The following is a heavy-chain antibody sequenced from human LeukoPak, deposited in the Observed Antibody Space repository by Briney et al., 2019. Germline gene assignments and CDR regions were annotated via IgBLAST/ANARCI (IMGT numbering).Heavy chain of an antibody. CDR2: INHSGYT. CDR1: GGSFSGYY. Sequence: PSETLSLTCAVYGGSFSGYYWSWIRQPPGKGLEWNGEINHSGYTNYNPSLKSRVTISVDTSKNQFSLKLSSVTAADTAVYYCARDPGNYYMDVWGKGTTVTASS. J-gene: IGHJ6*03. CDR3: ARDPGNYYMDV. V-gene: IGHV4-34*01.